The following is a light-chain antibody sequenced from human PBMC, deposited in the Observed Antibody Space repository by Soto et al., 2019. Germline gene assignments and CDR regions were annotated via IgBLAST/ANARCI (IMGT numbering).Light chain of an antibody. V-gene: IGLV2-14*03. J-gene: IGLJ1*01. CDR3: SSYTTSNTRQIV. CDR2: DVS. CDR1: SSDVVGYNY. Sequence: QPVLTQPASVSGSPGQSITISCTGTSSDVVGYNYVSWYQHHPGKAPKLIIYDVSNRPSGVSIRFSGSKSDNTASLTISGLQPEDEADYHCSSYTTSNTRQIVFGTGTKVTVL.